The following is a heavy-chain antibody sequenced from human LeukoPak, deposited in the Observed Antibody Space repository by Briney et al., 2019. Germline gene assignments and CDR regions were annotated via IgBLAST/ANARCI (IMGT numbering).Heavy chain of an antibody. CDR1: GFTFSSYA. V-gene: IGHV3-23*01. Sequence: GESLKISCAASGFTFSSYAMSWVRQAPGKGLEWVSAISGSGGSTYYADSVKGRFTISRDNSKNTLYLQMNSLRAEVTAVYYCAKKKGSIPGYYYYMDVWGKGTTVTVSS. J-gene: IGHJ6*03. D-gene: IGHD2/OR15-2a*01. CDR3: AKKKGSIPGYYYYMDV. CDR2: ISGSGGST.